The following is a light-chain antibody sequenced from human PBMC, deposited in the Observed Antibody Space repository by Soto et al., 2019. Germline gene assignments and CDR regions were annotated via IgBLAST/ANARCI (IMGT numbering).Light chain of an antibody. J-gene: IGKJ4*01. CDR3: QQYNVYPLT. CDR1: QGINSW. V-gene: IGKV1D-16*01. CDR2: AAS. Sequence: DVQMTQSPSSLSASVGDRVTITCRASQGINSWLAWYQQKPGQAPKSLIYAASSLQTGVPSRFSGSESGTDFTLTISSLQPEDSATYYCQQYNVYPLTFGGGTKVEIK.